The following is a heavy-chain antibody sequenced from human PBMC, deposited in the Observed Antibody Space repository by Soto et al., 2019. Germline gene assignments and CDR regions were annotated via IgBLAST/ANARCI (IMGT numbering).Heavy chain of an antibody. CDR2: IYDTESA. D-gene: IGHD6-6*01. Sequence: SETLSLTCSVSGESISSGGYYWSWIRHLPGKGLEWIGYIYDTESAYYNPSLKSRVSISMDTSENHFAMRLTSVTAADSAVYYCARASSSSSAAPYWAQGLQVTVS. CDR1: GESISSGGYY. CDR3: ARASSSSSAAPY. J-gene: IGHJ1*01. V-gene: IGHV4-31*03.